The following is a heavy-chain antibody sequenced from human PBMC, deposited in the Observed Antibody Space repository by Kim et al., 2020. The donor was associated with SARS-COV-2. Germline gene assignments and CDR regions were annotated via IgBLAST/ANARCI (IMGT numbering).Heavy chain of an antibody. CDR3: PRGDYSNYGISPAF. J-gene: IGHJ4*02. D-gene: IGHD4-4*01. CDR2: IISGGII. V-gene: IGHV3-23*01. CDR1: GFTFGNYA. Sequence: GGSLRLSCAASGFTFGNYAMFWFRQAQGKGLKSVSPIISGGIIHYAASVRARFTISRANLNKPLHLQIRSLRAEAPAVFFFPRGDYSNYGISPAFWGPG.